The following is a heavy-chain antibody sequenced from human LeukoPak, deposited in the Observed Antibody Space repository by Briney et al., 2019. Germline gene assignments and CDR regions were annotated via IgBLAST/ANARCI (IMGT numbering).Heavy chain of an antibody. J-gene: IGHJ3*02. D-gene: IGHD6-25*01. Sequence: QAGGSLRLSCAASGFTFSSYWMHWVRQAPGKGPVWVSRIKTDGIITDYADSVKGRFTISRDNAKNTLYLQMNSQRAEDTAVYYCAKARSVLEAFDIWGQGTMVTVSS. CDR1: GFTFSSYW. CDR2: IKTDGIIT. CDR3: AKARSVLEAFDI. V-gene: IGHV3-74*01.